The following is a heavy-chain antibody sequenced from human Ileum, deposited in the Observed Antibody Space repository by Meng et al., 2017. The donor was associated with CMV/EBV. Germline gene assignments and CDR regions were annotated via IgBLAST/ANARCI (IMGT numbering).Heavy chain of an antibody. Sequence: GGSLRLSCAASGFTVSDNYMGWVRQAPGKGLEWVSGIYSGGTTFYADSVKGRFTISRDNGKNTLFLQMNSLRPEDTAVYYCARDSGADMVATGDFDFWGQGTLVTVS. D-gene: IGHD5-12*01. CDR2: IYSGGTT. CDR1: GFTVSDNY. J-gene: IGHJ4*02. V-gene: IGHV3-66*02. CDR3: ARDSGADMVATGDFDF.